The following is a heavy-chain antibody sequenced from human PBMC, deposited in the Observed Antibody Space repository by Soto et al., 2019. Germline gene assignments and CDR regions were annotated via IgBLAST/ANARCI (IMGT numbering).Heavy chain of an antibody. CDR2: INHSGST. J-gene: IGHJ5*02. Sequence: SETVSLTGAFWGWSFSGDDWTCILQPPRTGLEWIGEINHSGSTNYNPSLKSRVTISVDTSKNQFSLKLTSVTAADTAVYYCARELFGRSVWFDPWGQGTLVTVSS. CDR1: GWSFSGDD. V-gene: IGHV4-34*01. D-gene: IGHD3-10*01. CDR3: ARELFGRSVWFDP.